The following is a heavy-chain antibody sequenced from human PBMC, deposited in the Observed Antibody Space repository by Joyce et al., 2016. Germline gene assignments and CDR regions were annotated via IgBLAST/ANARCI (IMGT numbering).Heavy chain of an antibody. CDR3: ARGGLVYDYSMDV. V-gene: IGHV3-21*02. CDR2: SSGDRRCI. Sequence: EVQLVESGGGLVKPGGSLKISCAASGFMFSTSSMSWFRQAPGKGLEWVSASSGDRRCIVHADSVRGRFTVSRDNAENSLYLQMKSLRVEDTAVYFCARGGLVYDYSMDVWGQGTTVIVSS. J-gene: IGHJ6*02. D-gene: IGHD2-21*01. CDR1: GFMFSTSS.